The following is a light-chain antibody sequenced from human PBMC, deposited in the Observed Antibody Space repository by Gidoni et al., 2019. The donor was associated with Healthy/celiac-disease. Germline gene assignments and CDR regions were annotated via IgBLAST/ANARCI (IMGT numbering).Light chain of an antibody. V-gene: IGKV1-39*01. CDR1: QSISSY. Sequence: IQMTPSPSSLSASVGDRVTITSRAIQSISSYLNWYQQKPGKAPKLLIYAASSLQSGVPSRFSGSGSGTDFTLTISSLQPEDFATYYCQQSYSTPLTFGGGTKVEIK. J-gene: IGKJ4*01. CDR2: AAS. CDR3: QQSYSTPLT.